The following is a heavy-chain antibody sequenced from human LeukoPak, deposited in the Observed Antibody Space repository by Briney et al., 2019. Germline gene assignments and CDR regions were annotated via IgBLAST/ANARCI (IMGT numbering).Heavy chain of an antibody. J-gene: IGHJ4*02. CDR3: AKDLDYYDSSGYYFDY. V-gene: IGHV3-30*18. CDR1: GFIFSSYG. Sequence: GGSLRLSCEASGFIFSSYGFHWVRQAPGKGLEWVTLISYDGRNQYYGQSVMGRFTISRDNSKNTLYLQMNSLRAEDTAVYYCAKDLDYYDSSGYYFDYWGQGTLVTVSS. CDR2: ISYDGRNQ. D-gene: IGHD3-22*01.